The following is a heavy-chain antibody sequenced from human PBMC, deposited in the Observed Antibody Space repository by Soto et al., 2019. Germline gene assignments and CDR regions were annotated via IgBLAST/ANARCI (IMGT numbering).Heavy chain of an antibody. CDR1: GFTFSSYW. CDR3: AKDPSTLAYCGGDCSTPFVF. D-gene: IGHD2-21*02. J-gene: IGHJ4*02. Sequence: GESLKISCAASGFTFSSYWMHWVRQAPGKGLEWVSAISGSGGSTYYADSVKGRFTISRDNSKNTLYLQMNSLRAEDTAVYYCAKDPSTLAYCGGDCSTPFVFWGQGTLVTVSS. V-gene: IGHV3-23*01. CDR2: ISGSGGST.